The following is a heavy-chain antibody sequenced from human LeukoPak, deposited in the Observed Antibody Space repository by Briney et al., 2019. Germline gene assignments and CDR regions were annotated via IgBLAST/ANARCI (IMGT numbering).Heavy chain of an antibody. J-gene: IGHJ5*02. D-gene: IGHD3-22*01. V-gene: IGHV3-7*01. CDR2: IKQDGSEK. CDR1: GFTFSSYW. Sequence: GGSLRLSCAASGFTFSSYWMSWVRQAPGKGLEWVANIKQDGSEKYYVDSVKGRFTISRDNAKNSLYLQMNSLGAEDTAVYYCAREDSSGYYNWFDPWGQGTLVTVSS. CDR3: AREDSSGYYNWFDP.